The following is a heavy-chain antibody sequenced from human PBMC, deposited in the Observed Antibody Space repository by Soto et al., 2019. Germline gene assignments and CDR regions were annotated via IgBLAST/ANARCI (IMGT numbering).Heavy chain of an antibody. Sequence: QVPLVESGGGVVQPGRSLRLSCAVSGFTVSSYGMHWVRQAPGKGLEWVAVISRDGGTKFYADSVTGRFTISKDNSRNTLFLEMNSLRGDDMAVYYCTGEVASGYWGQRTLVTVSS. D-gene: IGHD2-8*02. CDR1: GFTVSSYG. J-gene: IGHJ4*02. CDR3: TGEVASGY. V-gene: IGHV3-30*03. CDR2: ISRDGGTK.